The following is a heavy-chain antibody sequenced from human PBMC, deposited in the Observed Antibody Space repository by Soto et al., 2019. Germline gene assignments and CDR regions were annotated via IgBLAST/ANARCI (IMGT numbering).Heavy chain of an antibody. Sequence: QVQLVQSGAEVKKPGSSVKVSCKASGGTFSSYAISWVRQAPGQGLEWMGGIIPIFGTANYAQKFQGRVTITADESTSTADMELSSLRSEDTAVYYGARVKLDWSGGSCYSRYWYFDLWGRGTLVTVSS. CDR2: IIPIFGTA. CDR3: ARVKLDWSGGSCYSRYWYFDL. V-gene: IGHV1-69*01. D-gene: IGHD2-15*01. J-gene: IGHJ2*01. CDR1: GGTFSSYA.